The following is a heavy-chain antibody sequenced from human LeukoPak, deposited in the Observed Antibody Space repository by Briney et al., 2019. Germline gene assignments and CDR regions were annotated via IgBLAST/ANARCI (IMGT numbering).Heavy chain of an antibody. J-gene: IGHJ6*03. CDR1: GFTFSSYD. CDR2: IGTAGDT. Sequence: GGSLRLSCAASGFTFSSYDMHRVRQATGKGLEWVSAIGTAGDTYYPGSVKGRFTISRENAKNSLYLQMNSLRAGDTAVYYCARGAGCSGGSCSHYYYYMDVWGKGTTVTVSS. CDR3: ARGAGCSGGSCSHYYYYMDV. D-gene: IGHD2-15*01. V-gene: IGHV3-13*01.